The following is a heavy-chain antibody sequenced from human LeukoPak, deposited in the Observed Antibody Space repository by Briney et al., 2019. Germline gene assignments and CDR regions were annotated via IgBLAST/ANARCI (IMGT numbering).Heavy chain of an antibody. V-gene: IGHV1-24*01. D-gene: IGHD3-9*01. CDR2: FDPEDGET. Sequence: ASVKVSCKVSGYTLTELSMHWVRQAPGKGLEWMGGFDPEDGETIYAQKFQGRVTMTEDTSTDTAYMELSSLRSEDTAVYYCATDVQYFNGMDVWGQGTTVTVSS. CDR1: GYTLTELS. CDR3: ATDVQYFNGMDV. J-gene: IGHJ6*02.